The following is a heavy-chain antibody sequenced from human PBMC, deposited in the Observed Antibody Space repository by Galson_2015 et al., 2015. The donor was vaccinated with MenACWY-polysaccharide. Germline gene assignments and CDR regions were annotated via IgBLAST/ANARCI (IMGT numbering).Heavy chain of an antibody. V-gene: IGHV4-31*03. Sequence: TLSPTCTVSGGFISSGGHYWTWIRQHPEKGLEWIAYIRGSGNSNYNPSLKSRVIISVDTSKNQFSLKLSSVTAADTAVYYCARVLGMNWGQGTLVTVSS. J-gene: IGHJ4*02. CDR2: IRGSGNS. CDR3: ARVLGMN. D-gene: IGHD3-16*01. CDR1: GGFISSGGHY.